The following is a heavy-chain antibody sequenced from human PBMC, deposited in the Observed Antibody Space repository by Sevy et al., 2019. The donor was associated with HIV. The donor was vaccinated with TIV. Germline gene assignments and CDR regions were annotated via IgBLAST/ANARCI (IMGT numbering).Heavy chain of an antibody. J-gene: IGHJ4*01. CDR3: ARSLARGKYNFDY. V-gene: IGHV4-61*02. CDR1: CGSITSGSYY. D-gene: IGHD1-26*01. Sequence: SETLSLTCTVSCGSITSGSYYWSWIRQPAGKGLEWIGLIYTSGSTIWSTNYNPSLKSRVTTSIDMSKNYLSLKLSSVTAADTAIYYCARSLARGKYNFDYWGHGTLVTVSS. CDR2: IYTSGSTIWST.